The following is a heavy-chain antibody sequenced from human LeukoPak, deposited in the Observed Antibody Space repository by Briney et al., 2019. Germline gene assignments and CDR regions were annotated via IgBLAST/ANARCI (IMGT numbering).Heavy chain of an antibody. CDR2: ISSGSTNI. CDR3: ARGRDSDYAFDY. CDR1: GFTFSSYT. D-gene: IGHD4-17*01. V-gene: IGHV3-21*01. Sequence: GGSLRLSCAAYGFTFSSYTINCVRQAPGKGLEWVSSISSGSTNIYYADSVRGRFTISRDNAKNSLYLQMNSLRDEDTAVYYCARGRDSDYAFDYWGQGTLVTVSS. J-gene: IGHJ4*02.